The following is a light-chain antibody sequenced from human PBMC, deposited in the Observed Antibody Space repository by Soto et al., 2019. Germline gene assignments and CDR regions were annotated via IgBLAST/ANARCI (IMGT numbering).Light chain of an antibody. CDR2: EVS. V-gene: IGKV2-30*01. J-gene: IGKJ1*01. CDR3: MQGRHLAWT. Sequence: VTQSPLSLPVTLGQSASISCRSSQSLENSDRKTYLSWFKQRPGQSPRRLISEVSKRDSGVPDRIRGSGLGTDFTLHISSVEAEDVGVYYCMQGRHLAWTFGQGTKVDIK. CDR1: QSLENSDRKTY.